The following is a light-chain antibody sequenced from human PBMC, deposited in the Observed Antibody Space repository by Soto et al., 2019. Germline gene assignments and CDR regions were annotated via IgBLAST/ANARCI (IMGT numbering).Light chain of an antibody. J-gene: IGLJ1*01. CDR3: NSYAGSDNYC. CDR1: NRDVAAYNH. CDR2: AVN. Sequence: QSALTQPPSASGSPGQSVTISCTGTNRDVAAYNHVSWYQQHPGKVPKLMMYAVNKRPSGVPDRFSASKSGNTASLTVSGLQAEDEAEDYCNSYAGSDNYCFGTGTMLTGL. V-gene: IGLV2-8*01.